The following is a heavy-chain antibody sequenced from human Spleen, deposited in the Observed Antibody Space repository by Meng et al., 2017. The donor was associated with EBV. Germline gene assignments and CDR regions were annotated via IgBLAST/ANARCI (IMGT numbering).Heavy chain of an antibody. CDR2: IIHTGET. J-gene: IGHJ4*02. V-gene: IGHV4-34*02. Sequence: QPGGEGLLKPSNTLSLTGAVHGGSFSGHYWTWIRQPPGKGLEWIGEIIHTGETNYNPSLTGRVTISRDTSKKHLSLRLNSVTAADTAVYYCVRGGEGDGYSLPYWGQGTLVTVSS. CDR1: GGSFSGHY. D-gene: IGHD5-24*01. CDR3: VRGGEGDGYSLPY.